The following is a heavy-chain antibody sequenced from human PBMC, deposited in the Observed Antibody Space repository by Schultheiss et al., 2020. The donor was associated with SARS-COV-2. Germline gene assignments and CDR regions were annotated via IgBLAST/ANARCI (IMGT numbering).Heavy chain of an antibody. Sequence: GGSLRLSCAASGFTFSSYAMHWVRQAPGKGLEWVAVISYDGSNKYYADSVKGRFTISRDNAKNSLYLQMNSLRAEDTAVYYCAREGGHYYYGMDVWGQGTTVTVSS. CDR1: GFTFSSYA. D-gene: IGHD3-16*01. CDR3: AREGGHYYYGMDV. CDR2: ISYDGSNK. V-gene: IGHV3-30-3*01. J-gene: IGHJ6*02.